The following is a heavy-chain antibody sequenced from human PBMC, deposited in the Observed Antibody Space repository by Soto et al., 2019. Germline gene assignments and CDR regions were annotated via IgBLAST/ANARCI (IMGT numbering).Heavy chain of an antibody. D-gene: IGHD3-3*01. Sequence: EVQLVESGGGLVQPGGSLRLSCAASGFSFSSKWMHWVRHAPGKGLVWVSRINTDGSSTSHADFMKSRFTISRDNAKNTLYLQMNSLRTEDTAVYYCAREDFGVFSVAYFDYWGQGTLVTVSS. J-gene: IGHJ4*02. CDR1: GFSFSSKW. CDR2: INTDGSST. CDR3: AREDFGVFSVAYFDY. V-gene: IGHV3-74*01.